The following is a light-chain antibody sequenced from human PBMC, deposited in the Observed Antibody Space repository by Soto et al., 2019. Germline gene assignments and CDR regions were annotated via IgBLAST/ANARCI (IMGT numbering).Light chain of an antibody. CDR1: SSDVGGYNY. Sequence: QSALTQPASVSGSPGQSITISCTGTSSDVGGYNYDSWYQQHPGKAPKLMIYDVSNRPSGVSNRFSGSKSGNTASLTISGLQAEDEPDYYCPSYTSSSPPVVFGGGTK. CDR2: DVS. J-gene: IGLJ2*01. CDR3: PSYTSSSPPVV. V-gene: IGLV2-14*01.